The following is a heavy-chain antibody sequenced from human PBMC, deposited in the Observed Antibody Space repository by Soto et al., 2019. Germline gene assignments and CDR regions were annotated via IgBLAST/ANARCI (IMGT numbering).Heavy chain of an antibody. Sequence: QVQLQESGPGLVKPSQTLSLTCPVSGGSTSSDNYGSWIRQPPGKGLEWIGHIYYSGNTDYNPSLKSRLAISIDTSKNQFSLKLSSVTAADTAVYFCAREGGESSDGLYYFDSWGQGSLVTVSS. CDR3: AREGGESSDGLYYFDS. D-gene: IGHD3-16*01. V-gene: IGHV4-30-4*01. CDR2: IYYSGNT. CDR1: GGSTSSDNY. J-gene: IGHJ4*02.